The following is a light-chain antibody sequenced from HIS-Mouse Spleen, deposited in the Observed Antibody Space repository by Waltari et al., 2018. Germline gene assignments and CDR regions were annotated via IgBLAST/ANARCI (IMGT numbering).Light chain of an antibody. J-gene: IGLJ2*01. CDR1: SGSIASNY. V-gene: IGLV6-57*02. CDR2: EAN. CDR3: QSYDSSNHVV. Sequence: NFMLTQPHSVSESPGKTVTISCTGSSGSIASNYVQWYQQRPGSAPTTVIYEANQRPPGVPGRFSGSIDSSSNSASLTIAGLKTEDEADYYCQSYDSSNHVVFGGGTKLTVL.